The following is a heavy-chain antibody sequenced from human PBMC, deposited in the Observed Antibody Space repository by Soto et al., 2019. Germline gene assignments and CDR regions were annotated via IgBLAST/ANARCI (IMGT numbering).Heavy chain of an antibody. Sequence: PVGSLRLSCAASGFTFSDYCMSWIRQAPGKGLEWVSYISSSSSYTNYADSVKGRFTISRDNAKNTLYLQMNSLRAEDTAVYYCAKEDVGGYYYSGLWGRGTLVTVSS. CDR2: ISSSSSYT. V-gene: IGHV3-11*05. D-gene: IGHD1-26*01. CDR1: GFTFSDYC. CDR3: AKEDVGGYYYSGL. J-gene: IGHJ4*02.